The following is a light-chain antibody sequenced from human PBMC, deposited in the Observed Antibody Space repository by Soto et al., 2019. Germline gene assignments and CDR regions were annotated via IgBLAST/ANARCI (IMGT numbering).Light chain of an antibody. V-gene: IGKV3-11*01. Sequence: EIVMTQSPATLSVSPGERATLSCPASQSLRSDLAWYQQKPGQAPRLLIYDASNRVTGIPARFSGSGSGTDFTLTITSLEPEDFAVYYCQQRSNRPLTFGQGTRLEI. J-gene: IGKJ5*01. CDR2: DAS. CDR3: QQRSNRPLT. CDR1: QSLRSD.